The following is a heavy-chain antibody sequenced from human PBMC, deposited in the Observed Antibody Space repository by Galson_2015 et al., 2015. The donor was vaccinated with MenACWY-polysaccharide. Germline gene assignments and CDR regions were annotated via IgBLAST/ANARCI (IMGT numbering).Heavy chain of an antibody. Sequence: SLRLSCATSGFTFSSNAMSWVRQAPGKGLEWVSAISGTGDSIRYADSVKGRFTISRDASKNTLYLQMSSLRAEDTALYYCAISRGFSSGWKYFDNWGHGTMVTVSS. J-gene: IGHJ3*02. V-gene: IGHV3-23*01. CDR1: GFTFSSNA. CDR2: ISGTGDSI. CDR3: AISRGFSSGWKYFDN. D-gene: IGHD6-19*01.